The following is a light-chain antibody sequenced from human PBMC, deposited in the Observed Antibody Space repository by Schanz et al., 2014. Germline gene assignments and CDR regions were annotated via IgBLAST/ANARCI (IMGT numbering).Light chain of an antibody. CDR2: AAS. CDR1: QTVSSSY. J-gene: IGKJ1*01. Sequence: EVVLTQSPGTLSLSPGERATLSCRASQTVSSSYLAWYQQRPGQAPRLLIYAASTRASGIPARFSGSGSGTEFTLTISSLQSEDFAVYYCQQYYGLPRTFGQGTKVEIK. CDR3: QQYYGLPRT. V-gene: IGKV3-20*01.